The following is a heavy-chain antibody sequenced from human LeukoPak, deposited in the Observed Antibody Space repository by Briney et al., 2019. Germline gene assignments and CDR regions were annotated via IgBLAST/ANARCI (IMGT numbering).Heavy chain of an antibody. V-gene: IGHV4-39*01. CDR1: GGSVSSSSYY. CDR3: ARLVSTVVIYYYYYMDV. J-gene: IGHJ6*03. Sequence: SETLSLTCTVSGGSVSSSSYYWGWIRQPPGKGLEWIGSIYYSGSTYYNPSLKSRVTISVDMSKNQLSLKLSSVTAADTAVYYCARLVSTVVIYYYYYMDVWGKGTTVTISS. CDR2: IYYSGST. D-gene: IGHD4-23*01.